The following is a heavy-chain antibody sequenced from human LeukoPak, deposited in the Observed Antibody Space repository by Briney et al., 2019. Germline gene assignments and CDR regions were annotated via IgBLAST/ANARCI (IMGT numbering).Heavy chain of an antibody. Sequence: ASVKVSCKASGYSFTGYYMHWVRQAPGQGLEWMGWINPNSGGTNYAQKFQGRVTMTRDTSISTAYMELSRLRSDDTAVYYCAREGGNVVVPAAILEYYYYGMDVWGQGTKVTVSS. D-gene: IGHD2-2*02. J-gene: IGHJ6*02. CDR3: AREGGNVVVPAAILEYYYYGMDV. CDR1: GYSFTGYY. V-gene: IGHV1-2*02. CDR2: INPNSGGT.